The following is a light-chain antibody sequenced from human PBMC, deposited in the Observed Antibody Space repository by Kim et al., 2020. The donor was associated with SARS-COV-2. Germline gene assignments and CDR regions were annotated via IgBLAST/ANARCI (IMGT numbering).Light chain of an antibody. V-gene: IGKV2-30*01. CDR1: QSLVYSDGNTY. J-gene: IGKJ5*01. CDR3: MQGIHPIT. Sequence: DVVMTQSPLSLPVTLGQPASISCRSSQSLVYSDGNTYLNWFQQRPGQSPRRLIYKVSNRDSGVPDRFSGSGSGTDFTVKISRVEAEDVGVYYCMQGIHPITFGQGTRLEIK. CDR2: KVS.